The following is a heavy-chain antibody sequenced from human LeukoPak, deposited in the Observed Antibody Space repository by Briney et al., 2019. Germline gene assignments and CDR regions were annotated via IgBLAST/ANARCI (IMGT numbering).Heavy chain of an antibody. D-gene: IGHD3-10*02. CDR3: ARGFFVRGNPGSWFDP. Sequence: SETLSLTCAVSGASITSGDYSWNWMRQPPGKGLEWIGYIYHTGNTYYNPSLKSRVIISVDRSKNQFSLKLSSVTAADTAVYYCARGFFVRGNPGSWFDPWGQGTLVTVSS. CDR2: IYHTGNT. V-gene: IGHV4-30-2*01. J-gene: IGHJ5*02. CDR1: GASITSGDYS.